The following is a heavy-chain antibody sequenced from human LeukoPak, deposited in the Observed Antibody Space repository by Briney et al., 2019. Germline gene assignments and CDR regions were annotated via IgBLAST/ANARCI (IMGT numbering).Heavy chain of an antibody. Sequence: GGSLRLSCAASGFTFSSYAMSWVRQAPGKGLEWVSAISGCGGSTYYADSVKGRFTISRDNSKNTLYLQMNSLRAEDTAVYYCAKGRVMGWVMVPTPRPDFDYWGQGTLVTVSS. D-gene: IGHD2-8*01. CDR3: AKGRVMGWVMVPTPRPDFDY. J-gene: IGHJ4*02. V-gene: IGHV3-23*01. CDR1: GFTFSSYA. CDR2: ISGCGGST.